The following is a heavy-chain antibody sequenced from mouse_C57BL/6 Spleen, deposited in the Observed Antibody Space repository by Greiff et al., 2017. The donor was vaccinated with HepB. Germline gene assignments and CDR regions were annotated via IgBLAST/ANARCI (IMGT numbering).Heavy chain of an antibody. D-gene: IGHD1-1*01. CDR1: GFSLTSYG. J-gene: IGHJ3*01. CDR2: IWSDGST. Sequence: VQLQQSGPGLVAPSQSLSTTCTVSGFSLTSYGVHWVRQPPGKGLEWLVVIWSDGSTTYNSALKSRLSISKDNSKSQVFLKMNSLQTDDTAMYYCARHEEGYYGSSLAWFAYWGQGTLVTVSA. CDR3: ARHEEGYYGSSLAWFAY. V-gene: IGHV2-6-1*01.